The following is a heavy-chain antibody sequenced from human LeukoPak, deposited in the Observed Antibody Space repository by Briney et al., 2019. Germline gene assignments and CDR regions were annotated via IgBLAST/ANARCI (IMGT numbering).Heavy chain of an antibody. Sequence: GGSLRLSCVGSTFTFSDYGMHWVRQAPGKGLEWVAVISYDGSNKYYADSVKGRFTISRDNSKNTLYLQMNSLRAEDTAVYYCARDRSPGGIAAAGDAFDIWGQGTMVTVSS. D-gene: IGHD6-13*01. CDR2: ISYDGSNK. J-gene: IGHJ3*02. CDR1: TFTFSDYG. CDR3: ARDRSPGGIAAAGDAFDI. V-gene: IGHV3-30*19.